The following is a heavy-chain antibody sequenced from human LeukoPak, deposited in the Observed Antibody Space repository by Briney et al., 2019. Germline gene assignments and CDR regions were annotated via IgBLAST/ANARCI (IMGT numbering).Heavy chain of an antibody. J-gene: IGHJ5*02. D-gene: IGHD5-12*01. CDR2: INPNSGGT. Sequence: GASVKVSCKASGYTFTGYYMHWVRQAPGQGLEWMGWINPNSGGTNYAQKFQGRVTMTRDTSISTAYMELSRLRSDDTAVYYCARVRQWLRYGTWWFDPWGQGTLVTVSS. CDR1: GYTFTGYY. CDR3: ARVRQWLRYGTWWFDP. V-gene: IGHV1-2*02.